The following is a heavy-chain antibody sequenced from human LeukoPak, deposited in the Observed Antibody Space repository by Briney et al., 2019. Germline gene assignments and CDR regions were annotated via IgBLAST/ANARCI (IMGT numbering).Heavy chain of an antibody. V-gene: IGHV3-23*01. CDR1: GFTFSSYA. Sequence: GGSLRLSCAASGFTFSSYAMSWVRQAPGKGLEWVSAISGSGDSTYYADSAKGRFTISRDNSKNTLYLQMKSLRAEDTAVYYCANSGTYSLDYWGQGTLVTVSS. J-gene: IGHJ4*02. CDR3: ANSGTYSLDY. D-gene: IGHD1-26*01. CDR2: ISGSGDST.